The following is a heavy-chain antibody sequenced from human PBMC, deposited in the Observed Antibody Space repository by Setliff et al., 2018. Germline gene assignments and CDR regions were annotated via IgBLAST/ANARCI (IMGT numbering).Heavy chain of an antibody. J-gene: IGHJ4*02. D-gene: IGHD3-22*01. CDR2: ISTSSSTI. V-gene: IGHV3-48*01. Sequence: SGGSLRLSCVASGFTFSSHGMTWVRLAPGKGLEWISYISTSSSTIYNADSVKGRFTISRDNANHSLYLQMNSLRAEDTAVYYCARLALTGYDSSGYYYFDYWGRGTLVTVSS. CDR3: ARLALTGYDSSGYYYFDY. CDR1: GFTFSSHG.